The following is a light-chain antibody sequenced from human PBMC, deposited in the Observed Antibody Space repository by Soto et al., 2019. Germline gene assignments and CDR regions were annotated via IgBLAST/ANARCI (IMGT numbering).Light chain of an antibody. CDR2: GAS. V-gene: IGKV1-5*01. Sequence: DIQMTQSPSTLSASVGDRVTITCRASQSINTWLAWYQQKPGKAPQLLIYGASNRATGIPDRFSGSGSGTDFTLTISSLEPEDFAVYYCQQRSNWPPSWTFGQGTKVDIK. CDR3: QQRSNWPPSWT. J-gene: IGKJ1*01. CDR1: QSINTW.